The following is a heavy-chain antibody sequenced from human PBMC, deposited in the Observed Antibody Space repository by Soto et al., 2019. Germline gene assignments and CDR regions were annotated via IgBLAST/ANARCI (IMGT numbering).Heavy chain of an antibody. J-gene: IGHJ5*02. CDR1: GYTFTSYC. V-gene: IGHV1-18*01. CDR2: ISAYNGNT. D-gene: IGHD2-15*01. Sequence: ASVKVSCKASGYTFTSYCISWVLEAPGQGLEWMGWISAYNGNTNYAQKLQGRVTMTTDTSTSTAYMELRSLRSDDTAVYYCARAVRCSGGSCYSGWFDPWGQGTLVTVSS. CDR3: ARAVRCSGGSCYSGWFDP.